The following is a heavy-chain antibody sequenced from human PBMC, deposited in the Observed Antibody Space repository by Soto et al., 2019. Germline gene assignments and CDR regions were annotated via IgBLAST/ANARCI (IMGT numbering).Heavy chain of an antibody. V-gene: IGHV4-34*01. CDR3: ARGQIRCLEWLLSSYFDY. CDR1: GGSFSGYY. J-gene: IGHJ4*02. CDR2: INHSGST. D-gene: IGHD3-3*01. Sequence: QVQLQQWGAGLLKPSETLSLTCAVYGGSFSGYYWSWIRQPPGQGLEWIGEINHSGSTNYNPSLKRRVTISVDTPKNQFSLKLRSVTAADTAVYYCARGQIRCLEWLLSSYFDYWGQGTLVTGSS.